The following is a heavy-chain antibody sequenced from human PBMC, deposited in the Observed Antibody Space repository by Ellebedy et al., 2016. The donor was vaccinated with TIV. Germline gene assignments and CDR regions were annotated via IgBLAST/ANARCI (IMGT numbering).Heavy chain of an antibody. CDR2: IRQEGEEI. CDR1: GFNFRSYW. J-gene: IGHJ5*02. Sequence: PGGSLRLSCAASGFNFRSYWMTWVRQAPGKGLEWVAKIRQEGEEIYYVESVKGRFTISRDNAKNSLFLQMNSLRVEDTAVYYCARRASYGDYAVQVNPWFDPWGQGTLVTVSS. V-gene: IGHV3-7*01. D-gene: IGHD4-17*01. CDR3: ARRASYGDYAVQVNPWFDP.